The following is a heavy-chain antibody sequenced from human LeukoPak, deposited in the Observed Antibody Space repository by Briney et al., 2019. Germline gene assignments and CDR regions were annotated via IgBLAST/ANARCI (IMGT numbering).Heavy chain of an antibody. J-gene: IGHJ5*02. CDR3: ARGRYDSSGYYKFLIWFDP. V-gene: IGHV4-30-4*01. D-gene: IGHD3-22*01. CDR1: GGSISSGDYY. CDR2: IYYSGST. Sequence: SETLSLTCTVSGGSISSGDYYWSWIRQPPGKGLEWIGYIYYSGSTYYNPSLKSRVTISVDTSKNQFSLKLSSVTAADTAVYYCARGRYDSSGYYKFLIWFDPWGQGTLVTVSS.